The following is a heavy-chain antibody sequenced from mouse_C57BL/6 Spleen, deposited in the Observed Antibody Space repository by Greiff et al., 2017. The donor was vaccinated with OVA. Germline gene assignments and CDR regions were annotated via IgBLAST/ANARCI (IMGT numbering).Heavy chain of an antibody. D-gene: IGHD3-2*02. J-gene: IGHJ2*01. CDR1: GFTFSDYG. CDR3: ARESPQGYYFDY. CDR2: ISSGSSTI. V-gene: IGHV5-17*01. Sequence: EVKLMESGGGLVKPGGSLKLSCAASGFTFSDYGMHWVRQAPEKGLEWVAYISSGSSTIYYADTVKGRFTISRDNAKNTLFLQMTSLRSEDTAMYYCARESPQGYYFDYWGQGTTLTVSS.